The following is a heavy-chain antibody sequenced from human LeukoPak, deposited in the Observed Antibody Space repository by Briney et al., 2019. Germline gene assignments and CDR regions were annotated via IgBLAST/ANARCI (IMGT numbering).Heavy chain of an antibody. CDR2: ISAYNGNT. V-gene: IGHV1-18*01. Sequence: ASVKVSCKASGYTFTSYGISWVRQAPGQGLEWMGWISAYNGNTNYAQKLQGRVTMTTDASTSTAYMELRSLGSDDTAVYYCASFGYSSGWHKGDFDYWGQGTLVTVSS. D-gene: IGHD6-19*01. CDR3: ASFGYSSGWHKGDFDY. J-gene: IGHJ4*02. CDR1: GYTFTSYG.